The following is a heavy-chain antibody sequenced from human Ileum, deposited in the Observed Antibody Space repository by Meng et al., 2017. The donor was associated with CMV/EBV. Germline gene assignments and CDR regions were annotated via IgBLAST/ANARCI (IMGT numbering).Heavy chain of an antibody. CDR2: ISTAGDT. V-gene: IGHV3-13*01. Sequence: AASGFTFSNYDMHWVRQATGQGLEWVSGISTAGDTYYQGSVKGRFSISREDAKNSLYLQMNSLSAGETAVYYCARSNWNNENAFDIWGQGAMVTVSS. D-gene: IGHD1/OR15-1a*01. J-gene: IGHJ3*02. CDR3: ARSNWNNENAFDI. CDR1: GFTFSNYD.